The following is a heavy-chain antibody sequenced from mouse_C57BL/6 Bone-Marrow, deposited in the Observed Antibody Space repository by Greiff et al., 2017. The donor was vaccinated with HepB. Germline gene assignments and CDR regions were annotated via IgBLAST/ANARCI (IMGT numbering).Heavy chain of an antibody. Sequence: EVKVEESGGGLVQPGGSLSLSCAASGFTFTDYYMSWVRQPPGKALEWLGFIRNKANGYTTEYSASVKGRFTISRDNSQSILYLQMNALRAEDSATYYGARYPNWDWYFDVWGTGTTVTVSS. D-gene: IGHD4-1*02. V-gene: IGHV7-3*01. J-gene: IGHJ1*03. CDR2: IRNKANGYTT. CDR3: ARYPNWDWYFDV. CDR1: GFTFTDYY.